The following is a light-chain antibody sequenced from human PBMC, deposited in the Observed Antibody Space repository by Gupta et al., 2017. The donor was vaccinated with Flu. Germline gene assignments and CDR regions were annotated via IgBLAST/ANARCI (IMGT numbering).Light chain of an antibody. J-gene: IGKJ5*01. CDR3: QQEGSSPIT. V-gene: IGKV3-20*01. CDR1: QSVRSSY. Sequence: EIVLTQSPGTLSLSPRERATLSCRASQSVRSSYLAWYQQKPGQAPRLLIYGASSRATGIPDRFSGSGSGTEFTLTISRLEPEDFAVYYCQQEGSSPITFGQGTLLEIK. CDR2: GAS.